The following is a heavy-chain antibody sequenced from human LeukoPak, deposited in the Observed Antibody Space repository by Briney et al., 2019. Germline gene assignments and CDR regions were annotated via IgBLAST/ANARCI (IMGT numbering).Heavy chain of an antibody. CDR2: ISGSGGST. CDR1: GFTFSSYA. CDR3: TKGPSGYDAFDI. Sequence: GGSLRLSCAASGFTFSSYAMSWVRQAPGKGLEWVSAISGSGGSTYYAESVQGRFTISRDNSKNTLYLQMNSLRAEDTAVYYCTKGPSGYDAFDIWGQGTMVTVSS. J-gene: IGHJ3*02. D-gene: IGHD3-22*01. V-gene: IGHV3-23*01.